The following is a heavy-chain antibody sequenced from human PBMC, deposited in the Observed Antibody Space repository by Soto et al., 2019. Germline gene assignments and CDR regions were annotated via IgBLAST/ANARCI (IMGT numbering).Heavy chain of an antibody. Sequence: QVQLVESGGGVVQPGRSLRLSCAASGFSFSSYGLHWVRQAPGQGLEWVAMIAYDGTDEYYADSVKGRFTISRDNSKNAVYLQMNSLRAEDTAVYYCAKQYSDWNDHFDYWCQGTLVTVSS. CDR1: GFSFSSYG. D-gene: IGHD1-1*01. J-gene: IGHJ4*02. V-gene: IGHV3-30*18. CDR2: IAYDGTDE. CDR3: AKQYSDWNDHFDY.